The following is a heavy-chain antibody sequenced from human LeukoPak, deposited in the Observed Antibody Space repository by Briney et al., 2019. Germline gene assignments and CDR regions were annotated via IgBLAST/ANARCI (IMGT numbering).Heavy chain of an antibody. CDR1: GFTFSSYA. D-gene: IGHD4-17*01. V-gene: IGHV3-23*01. J-gene: IGHJ4*02. CDR3: AKEGGDYVYYFDY. CDR2: ISVSGGST. Sequence: GGSLRLSCAASGFTFSSYAMSWVRQAPGKGLEWVSAISVSGGSTYYADSVKGRFTISRDNSKNTLYLQMNSLRAEDTAIYYCAKEGGDYVYYFDYWGQGTQVTVSS.